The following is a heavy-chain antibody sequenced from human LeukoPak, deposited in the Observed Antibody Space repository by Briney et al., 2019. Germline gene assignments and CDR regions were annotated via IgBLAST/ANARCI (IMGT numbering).Heavy chain of an antibody. CDR3: AVGYSYGYLTAFDI. D-gene: IGHD5-18*01. Sequence: GASVKVSCKASGYTLTGYYMHWVRQAPGQGLEWMGWINPNSGGTNYAQKFQGRVTMTRDTSISTAYMELSRLRSDDTAVYYCAVGYSYGYLTAFDIWGQGTMVTASS. V-gene: IGHV1-2*02. CDR2: INPNSGGT. CDR1: GYTLTGYY. J-gene: IGHJ3*02.